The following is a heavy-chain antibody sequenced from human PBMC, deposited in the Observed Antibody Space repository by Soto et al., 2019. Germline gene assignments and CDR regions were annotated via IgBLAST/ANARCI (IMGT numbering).Heavy chain of an antibody. CDR2: IYYSGST. CDR3: ARDVGYSGRFFDY. CDR1: GGSISSYY. D-gene: IGHD3-10*01. J-gene: IGHJ4*02. Sequence: PSETLSLTCTVSGGSISSYYWSWIRQPPGKGLEWIGYIYYSGSTNYNPSLKSRVTISVDTSKNQFSLKLSSVTAADTAVYYCARDVGYSGRFFDYWGQGTLVTVSS. V-gene: IGHV4-59*01.